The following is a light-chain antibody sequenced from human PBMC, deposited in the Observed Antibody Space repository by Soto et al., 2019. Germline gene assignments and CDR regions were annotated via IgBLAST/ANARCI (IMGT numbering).Light chain of an antibody. V-gene: IGLV2-11*01. Sequence: QSALTQPRSVSGSPGQSVTISCTGTSSDVGDYNYVSWYQQHPGKAPKLMIYDVSKWPSGVPDRFSGSKSGNTASLTISGLQAEDDADYYCCSYAGSYTYVFGTGTQLTVL. CDR2: DVS. CDR3: CSYAGSYTYV. J-gene: IGLJ1*01. CDR1: SSDVGDYNY.